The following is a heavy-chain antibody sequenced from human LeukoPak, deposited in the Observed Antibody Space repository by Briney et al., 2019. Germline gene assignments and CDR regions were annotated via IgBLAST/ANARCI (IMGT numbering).Heavy chain of an antibody. V-gene: IGHV1-2*02. J-gene: IGHJ4*02. CDR1: GYTFTGYY. Sequence: ASVKVSCKASGYTFTGYYLHWVRQAPGQGLEWMGWIHPNSGGTNYAQKFQGRVTMTRDMSTSTVYMELSSLRSEDTAVYYCARDNDFDYWGQGTLVTVSS. CDR3: ARDNDFDY. D-gene: IGHD2-8*01. CDR2: IHPNSGGT.